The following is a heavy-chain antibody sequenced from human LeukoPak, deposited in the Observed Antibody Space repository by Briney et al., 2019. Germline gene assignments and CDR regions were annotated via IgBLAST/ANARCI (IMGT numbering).Heavy chain of an antibody. CDR2: ISGSGGST. CDR1: GFTFSRHA. V-gene: IGHV3-23*01. J-gene: IGHJ3*02. CDR3: AKGAIVGSTLEAFDI. Sequence: PGGSLRLSCVASGFTFSRHATSWVRQAPGKGLDWVSGISGSGGSTYYADSVKGRLTISRDNSKNTLYLQMNSLRAGDTAVYYCAKGAIVGSTLEAFDIWGQGTMVTVSS. D-gene: IGHD1-26*01.